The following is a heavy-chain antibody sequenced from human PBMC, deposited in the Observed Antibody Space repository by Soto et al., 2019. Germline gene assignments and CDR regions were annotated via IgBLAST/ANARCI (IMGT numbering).Heavy chain of an antibody. Sequence: GWSLRLSCAAAGFSFATYGMSWVRQGPDKGLEWVAVISYDGSNKYYADSVKGRFTISRDNSKNTLYLQMKRLRAEDTAVYYCAKDRTPTSWGQGTLVTVSS. V-gene: IGHV3-30*18. CDR1: GFSFATYG. CDR2: ISYDGSNK. CDR3: AKDRTPTS. J-gene: IGHJ5*02.